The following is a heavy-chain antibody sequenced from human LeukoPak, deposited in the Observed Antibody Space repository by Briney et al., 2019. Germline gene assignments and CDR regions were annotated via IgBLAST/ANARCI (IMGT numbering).Heavy chain of an antibody. D-gene: IGHD5-18*01. Sequence: SETLSLTCAVSGGSISSGGYSWSWIRQPPGKGLEWIGYIYHSGSTYYNPSLKSRVTISVDRSKNQFSLKLSSVTAADTAVYYCARDGSGYSYGSSWFDPWGQGTLVTASS. CDR1: GGSISSGGYS. CDR2: IYHSGST. J-gene: IGHJ5*02. CDR3: ARDGSGYSYGSSWFDP. V-gene: IGHV4-30-2*01.